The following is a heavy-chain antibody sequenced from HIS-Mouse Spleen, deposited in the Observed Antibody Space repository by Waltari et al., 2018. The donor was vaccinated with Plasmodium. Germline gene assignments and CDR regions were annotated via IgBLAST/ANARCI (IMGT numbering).Heavy chain of an antibody. J-gene: IGHJ2*01. V-gene: IGHV3-7*01. CDR2: IKQDGSEK. CDR1: GSPFSSYW. Sequence: EVQLVESGGGLVQPGGSLRLSCAAPGSPFSSYWMSGVRQAPGKGLEWVANIKQDGSEKYYVDSVKGRFTISRDNAKNSLYLQMNSLRAEDTAVYYCASSWYWYFDLWGRGTLVTVSS. CDR3: ASSWYWYFDL. D-gene: IGHD6-13*01.